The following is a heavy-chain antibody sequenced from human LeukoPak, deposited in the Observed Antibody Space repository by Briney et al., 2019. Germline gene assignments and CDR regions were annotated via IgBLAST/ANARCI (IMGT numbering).Heavy chain of an antibody. CDR3: ARNDILTGYCFDY. D-gene: IGHD3-9*01. Sequence: SETLSLTCTVSGYSISSGYYWGWIRQPPGKGLEWIGRIYHSGSTYYNTSFKSRVTISLDTSRNQFSMKLSSVTAADTSVYYVARNDILTGYCFDYWGQGTLVTVSS. CDR1: GYSISSGYY. CDR2: IYHSGST. J-gene: IGHJ4*02. V-gene: IGHV4-38-2*02.